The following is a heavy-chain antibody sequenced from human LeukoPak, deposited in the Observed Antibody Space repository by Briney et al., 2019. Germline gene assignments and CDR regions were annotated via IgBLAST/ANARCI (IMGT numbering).Heavy chain of an antibody. J-gene: IGHJ4*02. Sequence: SETLSLTCTVSGYSISSGYYWGWIRQPPGKGLEWIGNIYYGEHTYYNPSLKSRVTISIDTSKSQFYLKLSSLTAADTAVYFCARRDDSSGYHKIFDYWGPGTLVTVSS. V-gene: IGHV4-38-2*02. CDR3: ARRDDSSGYHKIFDY. CDR2: IYYGEHT. D-gene: IGHD3-22*01. CDR1: GYSISSGYY.